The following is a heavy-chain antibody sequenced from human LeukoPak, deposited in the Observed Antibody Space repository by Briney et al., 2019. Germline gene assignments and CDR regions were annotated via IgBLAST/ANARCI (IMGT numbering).Heavy chain of an antibody. CDR1: GFSLSAYG. CDR2: IWYDGTSK. V-gene: IGHV3-33*01. J-gene: IGHJ4*02. CDR3: ARSQSSSLIDY. D-gene: IGHD6-13*01. Sequence: PGGSLRLSCAASGFSLSAYGVSWVRQAPGKGLEWVAVIWYDGTSKDYADSVKGRFTFSRDNSKNTLYLQMNSLTVEDTAVYYCARSQSSSLIDYWGQGTLVTVSS.